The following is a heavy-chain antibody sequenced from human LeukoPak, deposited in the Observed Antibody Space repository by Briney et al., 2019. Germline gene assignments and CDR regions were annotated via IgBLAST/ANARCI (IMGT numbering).Heavy chain of an antibody. CDR1: GGSISSYY. CDR2: IYYSGST. CDR3: ARGDFYGSGSYYDGNDAFDI. V-gene: IGHV4-59*01. D-gene: IGHD3-10*01. J-gene: IGHJ3*02. Sequence: SETLSLTCTASGGSISSYYWSWIRQPPGKGLEWIGYIYYSGSTNYNPSLKSRVTISVDTSKNQFSLKLSSVTAADTAVYYCARGDFYGSGSYYDGNDAFDIWGQGTMVTVSS.